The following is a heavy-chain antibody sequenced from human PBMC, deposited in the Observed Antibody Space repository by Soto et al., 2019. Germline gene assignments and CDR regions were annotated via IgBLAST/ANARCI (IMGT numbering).Heavy chain of an antibody. CDR3: AKGDGFILAV. J-gene: IGHJ6*02. CDR2: ITNIGGTT. Sequence: PGGSLRLSCVASGFTFKTYAMSWVRQAPGEGLQWVSITNIGGTTYYADSVKGRFTVSRDNSKNTLYLQMNSLRAEDTAVYYCAKGDGFILAVWGQGTTVTVSS. D-gene: IGHD1-26*01. CDR1: GFTFKTYA. V-gene: IGHV3-23*01.